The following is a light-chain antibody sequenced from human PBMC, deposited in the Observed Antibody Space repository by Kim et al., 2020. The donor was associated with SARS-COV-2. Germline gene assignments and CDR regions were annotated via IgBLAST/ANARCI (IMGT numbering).Light chain of an antibody. CDR1: QYVSGSY. V-gene: IGKV3-20*01. CDR3: QQYGSLPGT. J-gene: IGKJ1*01. Sequence: SPEERATLSCRASQYVSGSYLAWYQQKPGQAPRLLIYGASNRATGIPDRFSGSGSGTDFTLTISRLEPEDFAVYYCQQYGSLPGTFGQGTKVDIK. CDR2: GAS.